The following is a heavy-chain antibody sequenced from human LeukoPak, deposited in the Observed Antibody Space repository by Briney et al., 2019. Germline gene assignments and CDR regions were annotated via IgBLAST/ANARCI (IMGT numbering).Heavy chain of an antibody. J-gene: IGHJ4*02. D-gene: IGHD3-22*01. CDR2: ISGSGGST. CDR3: AKDPLGIYDSSGYYGGYYFDY. CDR1: GFTFSSYA. V-gene: IGHV3-23*01. Sequence: GGSLRLSCAASGFTFSSYAMSWVRQAPGKGLEWVSAISGSGGSTYYADSVKGRFTISRDNSKHTLYLQMNSLRAEDTAVYYCAKDPLGIYDSSGYYGGYYFDYWGQGTLVTVSS.